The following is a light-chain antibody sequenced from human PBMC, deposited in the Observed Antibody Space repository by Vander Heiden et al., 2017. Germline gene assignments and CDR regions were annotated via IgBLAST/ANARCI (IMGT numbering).Light chain of an antibody. J-gene: IGKJ1*01. CDR3: QQDNGFSHT. V-gene: IGKV1-5*01. Sequence: DIQLTQSPPTLSAYVGDRVTITCRASQRISNWLAWYQQKPGTAPRLLIYDASTLESGVPSRFSGSGSGADFTLTISSLQPDDFATYYCQQDNGFSHTFGQGTKVEIK. CDR2: DAS. CDR1: QRISNW.